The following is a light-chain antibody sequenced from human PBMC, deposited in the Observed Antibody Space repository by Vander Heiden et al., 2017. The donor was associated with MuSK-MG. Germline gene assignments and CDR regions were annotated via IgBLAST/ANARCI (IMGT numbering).Light chain of an antibody. CDR1: QSLLHRNGYNY. CDR3: MQALQTPFT. CDR2: LGS. Sequence: DTAMTQSPLSLPVTPGQPASISCRSSQSLLHRNGYNYLDWYLQKPGQSPQLLIYLGSNRASGVPDRFSGSGSGTDFTLKISRVEAEDVGVYYCMQALQTPFTFGQGTRLEIK. J-gene: IGKJ5*01. V-gene: IGKV2-28*01.